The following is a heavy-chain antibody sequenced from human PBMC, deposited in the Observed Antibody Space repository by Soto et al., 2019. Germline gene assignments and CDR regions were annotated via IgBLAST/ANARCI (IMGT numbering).Heavy chain of an antibody. CDR2: IYSDGST. CDR1: GFTVSSNY. D-gene: IGHD2-15*01. V-gene: IGHV3-53*05. J-gene: IGHJ5*02. CDR3: AKDFDCSGGSCYSNWFDP. Sequence: PGGSLRLSCAASGFTVSSNYMSWVRQAPGKGLEWVSVIYSDGSTYYADSVKGRFTISRDNSKNTLYLQMNSLRAEDTAVYYCAKDFDCSGGSCYSNWFDPWGQGTLVTVSS.